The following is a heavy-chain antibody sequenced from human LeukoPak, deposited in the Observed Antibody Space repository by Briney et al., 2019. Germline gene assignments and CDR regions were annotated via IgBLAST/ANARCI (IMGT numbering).Heavy chain of an antibody. V-gene: IGHV3-33*01. D-gene: IGHD5-24*01. CDR2: IWYDGSNK. CDR1: GFTFSGYG. Sequence: GGSLRLSCAASGFTFSGYGMHWVRQAPGKGLEWVAVIWYDGSNKYYADSVKGRFTISRDNSKNTLYLQMNSLRAEDTAVYYCAREAPDGWFDPWGQGTLVTVSS. CDR3: AREAPDGWFDP. J-gene: IGHJ5*02.